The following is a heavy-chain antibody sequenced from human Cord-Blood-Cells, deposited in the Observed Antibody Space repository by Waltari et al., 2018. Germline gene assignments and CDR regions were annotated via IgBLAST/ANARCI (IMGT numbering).Heavy chain of an antibody. Sequence: QVQLVQSGAEVKKPGASVKVSCKASGYTFTGYYMHWVRQAPGQGLAWMGWNNTNSGDTNYAQKFQGGVTMTRDTSISTAYMELSRLRSDDTAVYYCARARRFSSFFIDYWGQGTLVTVSS. CDR3: ARARRFSSFFIDY. J-gene: IGHJ4*02. V-gene: IGHV1-2*02. D-gene: IGHD3-3*01. CDR2: NNTNSGDT. CDR1: GYTFTGYY.